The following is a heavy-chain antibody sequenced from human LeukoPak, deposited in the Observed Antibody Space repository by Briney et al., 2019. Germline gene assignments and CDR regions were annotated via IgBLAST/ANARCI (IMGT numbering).Heavy chain of an antibody. CDR1: GFTVSSNY. CDR2: IYSGGST. Sequence: GGSLRLSCAASGFTVSSNYMSWVRQAPGRGLEWVSVIYSGGSTYYADSVKGRFTISRGNSKNTLYLQMNSLRAEDTALYYCAKSGIAVAGILAAFDIWGQGTMVTVSS. D-gene: IGHD6-19*01. V-gene: IGHV3-66*01. CDR3: AKSGIAVAGILAAFDI. J-gene: IGHJ3*02.